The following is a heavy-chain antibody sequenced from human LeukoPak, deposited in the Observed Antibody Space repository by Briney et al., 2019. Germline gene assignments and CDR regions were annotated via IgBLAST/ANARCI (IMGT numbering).Heavy chain of an antibody. CDR3: AKSLFTSATGTGRAFHI. V-gene: IGHV3-48*04. Sequence: GGSLRLSCAASGFTFSSYSMNWVRQAPGKGLEWVSYISSSSSTIYYADSVKGRFTISRDNAQNSLFLQMDSLRAEDTAIFYCAKSLFTSATGTGRAFHIWGQGTRVTVSS. D-gene: IGHD1-1*01. CDR1: GFTFSSYS. CDR2: ISSSSSTI. J-gene: IGHJ3*02.